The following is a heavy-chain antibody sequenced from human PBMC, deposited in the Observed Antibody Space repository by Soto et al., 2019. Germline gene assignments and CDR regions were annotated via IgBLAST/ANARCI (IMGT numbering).Heavy chain of an antibody. D-gene: IGHD1-1*01. J-gene: IGHJ4*02. Sequence: GSLRLSCAASGFTFSTYCMHWVRHTPGTGLVWVSRTCRYGRELYYADSVKGRFTISRDDAKNTLYLQMDSLRVEDTGIYYCVRGTTAWRGMDYWGQGALVTVSS. CDR1: GFTFSTYC. CDR2: TCRYGREL. CDR3: VRGTTAWRGMDY. V-gene: IGHV3-74*01.